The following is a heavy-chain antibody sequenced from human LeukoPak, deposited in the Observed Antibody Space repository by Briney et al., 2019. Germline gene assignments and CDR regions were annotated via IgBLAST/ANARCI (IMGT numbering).Heavy chain of an antibody. CDR1: GFTFSNAW. Sequence: PGGSLRLSCAASGFTFSNAWMSWVRQAPGKGLEWVGRIKSKTDGGTTDYAAPVKGRFTISRDDSKNTLYLQMNSLKTEDTAVYYCTTDFGSVAAAVDYWGQGTLVTVSS. CDR3: TTDFGSVAAAVDY. V-gene: IGHV3-15*01. D-gene: IGHD6-13*01. CDR2: IKSKTDGGTT. J-gene: IGHJ4*02.